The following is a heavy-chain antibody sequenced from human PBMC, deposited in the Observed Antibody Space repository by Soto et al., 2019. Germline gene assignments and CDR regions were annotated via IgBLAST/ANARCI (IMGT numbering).Heavy chain of an antibody. D-gene: IGHD2-15*01. J-gene: IGHJ4*02. V-gene: IGHV1-69*08. Sequence: QVQLVQSGAEVRKPGSSVKVSCKAPGGTLRSYTITWVRQAPGQGLEWMARIIPMINIGTYAQNFQGRLTVTADKSTDTVYMDLSSLTSDDTAVYYCARDRAYCSGGSCYSDSWGQGTLVTVSS. CDR3: ARDRAYCSGGSCYSDS. CDR1: GGTLRSYT. CDR2: IIPMINIG.